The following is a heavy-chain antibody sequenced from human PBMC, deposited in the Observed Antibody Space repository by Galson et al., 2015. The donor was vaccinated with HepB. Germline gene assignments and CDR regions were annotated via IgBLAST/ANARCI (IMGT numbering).Heavy chain of an antibody. J-gene: IGHJ6*02. Sequence: SLRLSCAASGFSFNRYGMHWVRQAPGKGLEWVAVISYDGSREYYGESMKGRFTVSRDNSKNTLHLRVSSLRAEDTAVYYCAKDREHLGGIYYFYSMDVWGQGTTVTVSS. V-gene: IGHV3-30*18. CDR3: AKDREHLGGIYYFYSMDV. CDR1: GFSFNRYG. CDR2: ISYDGSRE. D-gene: IGHD1-14*01.